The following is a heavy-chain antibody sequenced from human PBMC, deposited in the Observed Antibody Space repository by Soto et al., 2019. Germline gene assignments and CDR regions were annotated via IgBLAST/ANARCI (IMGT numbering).Heavy chain of an antibody. CDR1: AFTFNNYA. J-gene: IGHJ4*02. D-gene: IGHD3-22*01. CDR3: AKSGYSVSSGDFYEY. V-gene: IGHV3-23*01. CDR2: IGGSGRTT. Sequence: EVQLLESGGGLVQPGGSLSLSCAASAFTFNNYAMSWVRQAPGKGLEWVSGIGGSGRTTYYADSVKGRFTISRDNSNNTLFLKMNRLRAEETAVYYGAKSGYSVSSGDFYEYWGQGTLVTVSS.